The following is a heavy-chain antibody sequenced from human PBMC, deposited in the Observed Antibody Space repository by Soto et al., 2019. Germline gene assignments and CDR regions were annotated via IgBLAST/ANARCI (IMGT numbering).Heavy chain of an antibody. Sequence: ASVKVSCKASGYTFTSYGISWVRQAPGQGLEWMGWISAYNGNTNYAQKLQGRVTMTTDTSTSTAYMELRSLRSDDTAVYYCARVLKSYDYVWGRGMDYWGQGTLVTVS. V-gene: IGHV1-18*04. CDR1: GYTFTSYG. J-gene: IGHJ4*02. D-gene: IGHD3-16*01. CDR2: ISAYNGNT. CDR3: ARVLKSYDYVWGRGMDY.